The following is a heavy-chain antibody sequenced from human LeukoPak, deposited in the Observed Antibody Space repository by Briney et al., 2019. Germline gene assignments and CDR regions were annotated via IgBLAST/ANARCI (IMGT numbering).Heavy chain of an antibody. Sequence: SETLSLTCTVSGGSISSSSYYWGWIRQPPGKGLEWIGSTYYSGSTYYNPSLKSRVTISVDTSKNQFSLKLSSVTAADTAVYYCARADSPFFFDYWGQGTLVTVSS. D-gene: IGHD2/OR15-2a*01. CDR2: TYYSGST. V-gene: IGHV4-39*07. CDR3: ARADSPFFFDY. CDR1: GGSISSSSYY. J-gene: IGHJ4*02.